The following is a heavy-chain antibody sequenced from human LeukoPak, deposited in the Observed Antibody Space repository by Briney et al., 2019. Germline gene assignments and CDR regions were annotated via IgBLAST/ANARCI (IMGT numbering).Heavy chain of an antibody. D-gene: IGHD2-15*01. CDR3: ARRKSYCSGGSCYFDY. CDR2: VNHSGNN. V-gene: IGHV4-34*01. CDR1: GGSFSGYY. Sequence: SETLSLTCAVYGGSFSGYYWSWIRQPPGKWLEWIGEVNHSGNNNYNTSVKSRVTISVDTSKNQFSLKLSSVTAADTAVYYCARRKSYCSGGSCYFDYWGQGTLVTVSS. J-gene: IGHJ4*02.